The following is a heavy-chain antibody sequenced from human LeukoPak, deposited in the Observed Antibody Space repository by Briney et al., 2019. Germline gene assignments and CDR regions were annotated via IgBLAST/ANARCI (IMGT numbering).Heavy chain of an antibody. CDR2: MSPNTGNT. Sequence: ASVKVSCKASGYTFTSYEINWVRQATGQGLEWMGWMSPNTGNTGYAQNFQGRVTMTSDTSITTAYMELNSLTSEDTAVYYCARGGFPSASWGQGTLVTVSS. D-gene: IGHD2-2*01. J-gene: IGHJ4*02. V-gene: IGHV1-8*01. CDR1: GYTFTSYE. CDR3: ARGGFPSAS.